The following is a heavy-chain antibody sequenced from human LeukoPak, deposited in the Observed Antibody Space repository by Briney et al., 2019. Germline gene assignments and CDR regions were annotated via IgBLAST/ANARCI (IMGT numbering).Heavy chain of an antibody. CDR2: IGSTGAYI. D-gene: IGHD2-15*01. V-gene: IGHV3-21*01. CDR3: ARDRWELLRSVDY. J-gene: IGHJ4*02. Sequence: PGGSLRLSCAASGFTFSSYSMNWVRQAPRKGLEWLSSIGSTGAYIFYADSMKGRFTISRDNAKNSLYLQMNSLRAEDTAVYYCARDRWELLRSVDYWGQGTLVTVSS. CDR1: GFTFSSYS.